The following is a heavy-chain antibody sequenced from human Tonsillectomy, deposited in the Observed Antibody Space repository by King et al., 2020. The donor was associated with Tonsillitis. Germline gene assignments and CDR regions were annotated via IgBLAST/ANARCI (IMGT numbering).Heavy chain of an antibody. CDR1: GGSISSYY. CDR2: IYYSGST. D-gene: IGHD3-22*01. Sequence: VQLQESGPGLVKPSETLSLTCTVSGGSISSYYWSWIRQPPGKGLEWIGYIYYSGSTNYNPSLKSRVTISIDTSKNQFSLKLSSVTAADTAVYYCARDSYYYDSSGLDAFDIWGKGTMVTVSS. J-gene: IGHJ3*02. CDR3: ARDSYYYDSSGLDAFDI. V-gene: IGHV4-59*01.